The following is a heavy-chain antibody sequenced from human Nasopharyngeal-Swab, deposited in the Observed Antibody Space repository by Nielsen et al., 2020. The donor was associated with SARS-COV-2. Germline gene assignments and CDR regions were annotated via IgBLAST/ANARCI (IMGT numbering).Heavy chain of an antibody. J-gene: IGHJ4*02. V-gene: IGHV3-49*04. CDR2: IRSGANGGTA. Sequence: GGSLRLSCTTSGFTFGDYAMSWVRQAPGKGLEWVGFIRSGANGGTAEYAVSVEGRFSISRDDSKSIAYLQMNSLKTEDTAVYYCTGYSTIFYWGQGTLVTVSS. D-gene: IGHD2-2*01. CDR1: GFTFGDYA. CDR3: TGYSTIFY.